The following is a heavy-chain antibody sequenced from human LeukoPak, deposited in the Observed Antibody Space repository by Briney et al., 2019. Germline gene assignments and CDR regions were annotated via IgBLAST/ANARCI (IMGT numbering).Heavy chain of an antibody. Sequence: GGSLRLSCVGSGFTLSSYWMIWVRHAPGKGLECVANIKPDGREKNYVDSVKGRFTVSRDNSRNSLFLQMNNLRAEDTAVYYCASGQGWHFDLWGRGTLVTVSS. J-gene: IGHJ2*01. CDR3: ASGQGWHFDL. CDR2: IKPDGREK. V-gene: IGHV3-7*01. CDR1: GFTLSSYW.